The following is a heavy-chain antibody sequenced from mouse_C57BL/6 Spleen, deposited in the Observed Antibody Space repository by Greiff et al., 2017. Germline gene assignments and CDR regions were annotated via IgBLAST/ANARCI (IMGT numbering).Heavy chain of an antibody. CDR2: IWWDDDK. CDR1: GFSLSTFGMG. CDR3: ARCGKEGNYYAMDY. J-gene: IGHJ4*01. V-gene: IGHV8-8*01. Sequence: QVTLKESGPGILQPSQTLSLTCSFSGFSLSTFGMGVSWIRQPSGKGLEWLAHIWWDDDKYYNPALKSRLTISKDTSKNQVFLKIANVDTADTATYYCARCGKEGNYYAMDYWGQGTSVTVSS. D-gene: IGHD1-1*02.